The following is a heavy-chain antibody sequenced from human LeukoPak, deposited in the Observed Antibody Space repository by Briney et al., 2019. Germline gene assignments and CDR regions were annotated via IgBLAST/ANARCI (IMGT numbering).Heavy chain of an antibody. Sequence: GGSLRLSCVASGFTLSSDWMTWLRQAPGKGLEWVSSISGAGSTTHYADSVRGRFTISRDNAKNSLYLQMNSLRAEDTAVYYCASRYSPFDFWGQGTLVTVSS. D-gene: IGHD5-18*01. J-gene: IGHJ4*02. CDR1: GFTLSSDW. V-gene: IGHV3-48*03. CDR2: ISGAGSTT. CDR3: ASRYSPFDF.